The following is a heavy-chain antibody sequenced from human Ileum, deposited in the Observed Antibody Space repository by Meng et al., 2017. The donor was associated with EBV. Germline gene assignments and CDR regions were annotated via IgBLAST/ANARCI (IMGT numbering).Heavy chain of an antibody. V-gene: IGHV4-4*02. D-gene: IGHD2-21*02. J-gene: IGHJ4*02. Sequence: QGEVREWGPGLVNPLGTLSLTCAVSGDAVSGSDWGSWVRQPPGKGLEWIGEVYHDGATNYHPSLKSRVTISVDKSKNQFSLKLSSVTAADTAVYYCARERGGGDRGIQWGQGTLVTVSS. CDR1: GDAVSGSDW. CDR2: VYHDGAT. CDR3: ARERGGGDRGIQ.